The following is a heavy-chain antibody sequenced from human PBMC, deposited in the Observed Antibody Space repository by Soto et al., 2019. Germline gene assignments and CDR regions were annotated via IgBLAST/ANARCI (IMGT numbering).Heavy chain of an antibody. CDR2: IWYDGSNK. J-gene: IGHJ4*02. CDR3: ARDGGITMIVVGEVCAYFDY. Sequence: GGSLRLSCAASGFTFSSYGMHWVRQAPGKGLEWVAVIWYDGSNKYYADSVKGRFTISRDNSKNTLYLQMNSLRAEDTAVYYCARDGGITMIVVGEVCAYFDYWGQGTLVTVSS. D-gene: IGHD3-22*01. CDR1: GFTFSSYG. V-gene: IGHV3-33*01.